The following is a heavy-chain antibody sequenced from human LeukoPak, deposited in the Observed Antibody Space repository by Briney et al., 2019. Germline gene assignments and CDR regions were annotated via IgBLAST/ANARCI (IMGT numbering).Heavy chain of an antibody. V-gene: IGHV1-18*01. J-gene: IGHJ4*02. D-gene: IGHD2-15*01. CDR2: VSTYNGNT. CDR1: GYSFTTYS. Sequence: ASVKVSCKTSGYSFTTYSINWVRQAPGQGLEWTGRVSTYNGNTKSAQKFQGRVTMTTDTSTSTVYMELASLSSDDTASYYCARDRCSGGNCAFDSWGQGTLVTVSS. CDR3: ARDRCSGGNCAFDS.